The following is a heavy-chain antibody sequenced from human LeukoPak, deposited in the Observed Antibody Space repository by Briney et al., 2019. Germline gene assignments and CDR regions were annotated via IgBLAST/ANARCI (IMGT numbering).Heavy chain of an antibody. J-gene: IGHJ1*01. CDR3: ARDRGSSWRGGGYFQH. D-gene: IGHD6-13*01. V-gene: IGHV3-30-3*01. CDR1: GFTFSSYA. CDR2: ISYDGSNK. Sequence: PGGSLRLSCAASGFTFSSYAMHWVRQAPGKGLEWVAVISYDGSNKYYADSVKGRFTISRDNSKNTLYLQMNSLRAEDTAVYYCARDRGSSWRGGGYFQHWGQGNLVTVSS.